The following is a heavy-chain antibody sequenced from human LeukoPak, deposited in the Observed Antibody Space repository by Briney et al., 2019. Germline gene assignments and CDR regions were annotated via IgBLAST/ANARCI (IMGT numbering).Heavy chain of an antibody. V-gene: IGHV4-34*01. J-gene: IGHJ3*02. CDR1: GGSFSGYY. Sequence: PSETLSLTCAVYGGSFSGYYWSWIRQPPGKGLEWIGEINHSGSTNYNPPLKSRVTISVDTSKNQFSLRLSSVTAADTAVYYCARDGGRYNAFDIWGQGTMVTVSS. CDR3: ARDGGRYNAFDI. CDR2: INHSGST. D-gene: IGHD3-16*02.